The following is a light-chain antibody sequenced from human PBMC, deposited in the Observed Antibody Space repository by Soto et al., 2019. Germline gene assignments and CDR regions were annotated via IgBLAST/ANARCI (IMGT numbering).Light chain of an antibody. CDR3: QQYNDWRT. CDR2: GAS. V-gene: IGKV3-15*01. CDR1: QSVSSN. Sequence: EIVMTQSPVTLSVSPGERATLSCRASQSVSSNLAWYQQKPGQAPRLLIYGASTRATGIPARFSRSGSGTEFTLAISSLQSEDFAVYYCQQYNDWRTFGQGTKLEIK. J-gene: IGKJ2*01.